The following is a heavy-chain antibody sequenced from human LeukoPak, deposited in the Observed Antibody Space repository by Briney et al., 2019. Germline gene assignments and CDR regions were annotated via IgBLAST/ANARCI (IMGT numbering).Heavy chain of an antibody. J-gene: IGHJ4*02. V-gene: IGHV3-11*04. CDR1: RFTFSDHY. CDR3: VGADYDILTGYYIDY. Sequence: GGSLRLSCAASRFTFSDHYMDGVREAPGERVEWGSYISSSGDTLYYADSVKGRFTIARDNAKTSLHLQMNSLRAEDTAVYYCVGADYDILTGYYIDYWGQGTLVTVSS. CDR2: ISSSGDTL. D-gene: IGHD3-9*01.